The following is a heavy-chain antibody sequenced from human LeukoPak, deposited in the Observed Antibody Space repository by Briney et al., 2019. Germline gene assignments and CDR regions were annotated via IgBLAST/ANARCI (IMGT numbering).Heavy chain of an antibody. V-gene: IGHV3-30-3*01. CDR3: AGEGQEFDLY. D-gene: IGHD3-9*01. CDR2: ISYDGSNK. Sequence: GGSLRLSCAASGFTFSSYAMHWVRQAPGKGLEWVAVISYDGSNKYYADSVKGRFTISRDNSKNTLYLQMNSLRAGDTAVYYCAGEGQEFDLYWGQGTLVTVSS. J-gene: IGHJ4*02. CDR1: GFTFSSYA.